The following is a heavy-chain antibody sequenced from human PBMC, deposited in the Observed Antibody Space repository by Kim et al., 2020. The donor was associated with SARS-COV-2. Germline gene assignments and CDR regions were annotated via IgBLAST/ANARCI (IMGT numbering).Heavy chain of an antibody. CDR3: AGAPNHYYFDY. Sequence: SETLSLTCSVSGASISGNYWSWFRQSPAKGLEWIGNVYHSGSTSYNPSLKSRVTISLDTSKSQFSLKLSSVTAADTAVYHCAGAPNHYYFDYWGQGTLVTVSS. CDR2: VYHSGST. V-gene: IGHV4-59*13. J-gene: IGHJ4*02. CDR1: GASISGNY.